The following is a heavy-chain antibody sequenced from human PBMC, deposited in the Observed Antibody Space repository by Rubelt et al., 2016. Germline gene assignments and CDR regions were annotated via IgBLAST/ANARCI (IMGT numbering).Heavy chain of an antibody. D-gene: IGHD2/OR15-2a*01. V-gene: IGHV2-26*01. CDR1: GFSLSNARMG. J-gene: IGHJ4*02. CDR2: IFSNDEK. Sequence: QVTLKESGPVLVKPTETLTLTCTVSGFSLSNARMGVSWIRQPPGKALEWLAHIFSNDEKSYSTSLKIRLNISKDTSKSQVVLTMTNMDPVDTATYYCARTGAKGFFFDYWGQGTLVTVSS. CDR3: ARTGAKGFFFDY.